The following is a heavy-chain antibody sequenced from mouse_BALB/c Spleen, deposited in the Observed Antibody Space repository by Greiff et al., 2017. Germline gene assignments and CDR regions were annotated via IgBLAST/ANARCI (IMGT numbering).Heavy chain of an antibody. Sequence: EVKVEESGGGLVQPGGSRKLSCAASGFTFSSFGMHWVRQAPEKGLEWVAYISSGSSTIYYADTVKGRFTISRDNPKNTLFLQMTSLRSEDTAMYYCAREITTVVGIDYWGQGTTLTVSS. V-gene: IGHV5-17*02. CDR1: GFTFSSFG. D-gene: IGHD1-1*01. J-gene: IGHJ2*01. CDR2: ISSGSSTI. CDR3: AREITTVVGIDY.